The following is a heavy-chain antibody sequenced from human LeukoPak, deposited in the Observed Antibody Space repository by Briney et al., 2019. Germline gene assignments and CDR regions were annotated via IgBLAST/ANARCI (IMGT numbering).Heavy chain of an antibody. CDR2: IYTSGST. CDR1: GGSISSGSYY. D-gene: IGHD3-9*01. Sequence: SETLSLTCTVSGGSISSGSYYWSWIRQPAGKGLEWIGRIYTSGSTNYNPSLKSRVTISVDTSKNQFSLKLSSVTAADTAVYYCAREGPPLITRGFDYWGQGTLVTVSS. J-gene: IGHJ4*02. CDR3: AREGPPLITRGFDY. V-gene: IGHV4-61*02.